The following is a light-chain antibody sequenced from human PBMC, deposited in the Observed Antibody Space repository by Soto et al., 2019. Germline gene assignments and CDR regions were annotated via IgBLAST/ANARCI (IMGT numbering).Light chain of an antibody. CDR3: QQYINWPPIT. V-gene: IGKV3-15*01. CDR2: GAS. Sequence: EIVMTQSPATLSVSPGERATLSCRASQSVSSNLAWYQQKPGQAPRLLIYGASTRATGIPARFSGSGSGTEFSVTISSLQSEDFAVHYCQQYINWPPITFGHGTRLEIK. CDR1: QSVSSN. J-gene: IGKJ5*01.